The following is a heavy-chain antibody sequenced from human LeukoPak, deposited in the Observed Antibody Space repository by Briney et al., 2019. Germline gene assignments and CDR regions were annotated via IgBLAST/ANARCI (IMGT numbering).Heavy chain of an antibody. J-gene: IGHJ6*03. CDR2: ISGSDAGT. D-gene: IGHD5-18*01. V-gene: IGHV3-23*01. CDR3: AREYSYGLHYYYYYMDV. CDR1: GFTFNKYA. Sequence: GGSLRLSCAASGFTFNKYAMSWVRQAPGKGLEWVSAISGSDAGTYYADSVKGRFTISRDNSKNTLYLQMNSLRAEDTAVYYCAREYSYGLHYYYYYMDVWGKGTTVTVSS.